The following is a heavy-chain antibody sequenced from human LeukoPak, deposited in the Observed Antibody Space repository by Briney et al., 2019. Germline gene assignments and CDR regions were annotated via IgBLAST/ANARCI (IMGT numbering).Heavy chain of an antibody. CDR3: ARHNYAGANWFDP. D-gene: IGHD1-1*01. V-gene: IGHV1-69*05. Sequence: SVKVSCKASGGTFSSYAISWVRQAPGQGLEWMGGIIPIFGTANYAQKFQGRVTITTDESTSTAYMELSSLRSEDTAVYYCARHNYAGANWFDPWGQGTLVTVSS. CDR2: IIPIFGTA. J-gene: IGHJ5*02. CDR1: GGTFSSYA.